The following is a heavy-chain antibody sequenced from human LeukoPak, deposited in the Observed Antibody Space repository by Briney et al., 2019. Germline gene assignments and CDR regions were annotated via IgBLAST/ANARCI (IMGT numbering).Heavy chain of an antibody. CDR3: ASCSGGSCYASH. D-gene: IGHD2-15*01. J-gene: IGHJ4*02. Sequence: GGSLRLSCAASGFTFSSYAMNWVRQAPGKGLEWVSAISGSGSSTYYADSVKGRFTISRDNSKNTLYLQMNSLRAEDTAVYYCASCSGGSCYASHWGQGTLVTVSS. V-gene: IGHV3-23*01. CDR1: GFTFSSYA. CDR2: ISGSGSST.